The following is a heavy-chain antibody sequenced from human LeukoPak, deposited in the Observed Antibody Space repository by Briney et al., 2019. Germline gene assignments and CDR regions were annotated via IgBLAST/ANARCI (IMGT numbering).Heavy chain of an antibody. CDR1: GGTFSSYA. V-gene: IGHV1-69*05. Sequence: ASVKVSCKASGGTFSSYAISWVRQAPGQGLEWMGGIIPIFGTANYAQKFQGRVTITTDESTSTAYMELSSLRSEDTAVYYCARVEMATIGQAGVSDYWGQGTLVTVSS. J-gene: IGHJ4*02. D-gene: IGHD5-24*01. CDR3: ARVEMATIGQAGVSDY. CDR2: IIPIFGTA.